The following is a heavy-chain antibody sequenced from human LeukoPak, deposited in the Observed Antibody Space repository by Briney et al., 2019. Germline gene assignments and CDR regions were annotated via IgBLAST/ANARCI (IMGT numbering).Heavy chain of an antibody. CDR3: ARQRWLQFSFWFDP. CDR2: IIPIFGTA. Sequence: SVKVSCKASGGTFSSYAISWVQQAPGQGLEWMGGIIPIFGTANYAQKFQGRVTITTDESTSTAYMELSSLRSEDTAVYYCARQRWLQFSFWFDPWGQGTLVTVSS. CDR1: GGTFSSYA. V-gene: IGHV1-69*05. J-gene: IGHJ5*02. D-gene: IGHD5-24*01.